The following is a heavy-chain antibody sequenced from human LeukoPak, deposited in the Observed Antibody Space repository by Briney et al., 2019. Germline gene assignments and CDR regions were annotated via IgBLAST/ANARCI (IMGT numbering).Heavy chain of an antibody. CDR2: INPNSGGT. V-gene: IGHV1-2*02. CDR1: GYTFTSYY. CDR3: ARADYYDSSGYYWRGWAS. D-gene: IGHD3-22*01. Sequence: ASVKVSCKASGYTFTSYYMHWVRQAPGQGLEWMGWINPNSGGTNYAQKFQGRVTMTRDTSISTAYMELSRLRAEDTAVYYCARADYYDSSGYYWRGWASWGQGTLVTVSS. J-gene: IGHJ5*02.